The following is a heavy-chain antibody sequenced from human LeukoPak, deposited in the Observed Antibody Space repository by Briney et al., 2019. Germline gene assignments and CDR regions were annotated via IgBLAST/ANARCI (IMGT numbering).Heavy chain of an antibody. Sequence: RGSLRLSCAASGFTFDDYGMSWVRQAPGKGLEWVSGINWNGGSTGYADSVKGRFTISGDNAKNSLYLQMNSLRAEDTALYYCARDVEMATIPYFDYWGQGTLVTVSS. CDR2: INWNGGST. CDR3: ARDVEMATIPYFDY. CDR1: GFTFDDYG. D-gene: IGHD5-24*01. J-gene: IGHJ4*02. V-gene: IGHV3-20*04.